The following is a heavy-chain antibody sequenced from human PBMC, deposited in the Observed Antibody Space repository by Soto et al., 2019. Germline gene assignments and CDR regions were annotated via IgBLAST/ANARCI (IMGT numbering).Heavy chain of an antibody. V-gene: IGHV4-28*01. CDR3: ARRESQGPIDY. Sequence: QVQLQESGPGLVKPSDTLSLTCAVSGYSISSSNWWGWIRQPPGKGLEWIGYIYYSGTTYYNPSLKSRVTTSVDTPKNQFSLKLTSVTAVDTALYYCARRESQGPIDYWGQGTLVTVSS. D-gene: IGHD1-26*01. CDR2: IYYSGTT. J-gene: IGHJ4*02. CDR1: GYSISSSNW.